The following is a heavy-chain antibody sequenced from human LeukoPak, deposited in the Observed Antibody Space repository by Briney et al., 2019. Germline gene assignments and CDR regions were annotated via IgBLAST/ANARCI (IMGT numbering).Heavy chain of an antibody. Sequence: GGSLRLSCAASGFTFSDYYMSWIRQAPGKGLEMVSGIYGDDDKTVYGDAVKGRFTISRDNSKNTLFLQMNSLRADDTAVYYCAKTQGYYDAWGQGALVTVSS. J-gene: IGHJ5*02. D-gene: IGHD2-15*01. CDR2: IYGDDDKT. CDR3: AKTQGYYDA. CDR1: GFTFSDYY. V-gene: IGHV3-23*01.